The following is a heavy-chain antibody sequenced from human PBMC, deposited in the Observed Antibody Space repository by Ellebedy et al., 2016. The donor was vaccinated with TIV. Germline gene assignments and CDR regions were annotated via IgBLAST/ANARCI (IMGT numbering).Heavy chain of an antibody. J-gene: IGHJ4*02. D-gene: IGHD3-10*01. V-gene: IGHV3-74*01. CDR3: ASLHYYHNYFDY. CDR2: ITSDGSST. CDR1: GFTFSNYW. Sequence: GESLKISCAASGFTFSNYWMHWVRQAPGKGLVWVSRITSDGSSTDYSDSVKGRFTISRDNAKNTLYLQMNSLRAEDTAVYFCASLHYYHNYFDYWGQGTLVTVSS.